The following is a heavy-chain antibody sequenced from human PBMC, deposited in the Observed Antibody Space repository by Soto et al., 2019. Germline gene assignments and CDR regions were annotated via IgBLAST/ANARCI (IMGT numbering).Heavy chain of an antibody. CDR3: ARDLAKGGGSAGFDY. J-gene: IGHJ4*02. Sequence: QVQLVQSRAEVKKPGASVNVSCKASGYTFTVYYMHWVRQAPGQGLEWMGWINPKSGSTMYPQKFQCRVTMTWYTSISTAYMALNRLRSDDTAVYYCARDLAKGGGSAGFDYWGQGTLVTVSS. V-gene: IGHV1-2*02. CDR2: INPKSGST. CDR1: GYTFTVYY. D-gene: IGHD1-26*01.